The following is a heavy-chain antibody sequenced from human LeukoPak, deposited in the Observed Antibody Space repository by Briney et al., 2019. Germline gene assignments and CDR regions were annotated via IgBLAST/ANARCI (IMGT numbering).Heavy chain of an antibody. Sequence: SQTLSLTCTVSGGSISSGGYYWSWIRQHPGKGLEWIGYIYYSGSTYYNPSLKSQVTISVDTSKNQFSLKLSSVTAADTAVYYCARSQGYYYDSSGYYDRRGYFDYWGQGTLVTVSS. CDR1: GGSISSGGYY. CDR2: IYYSGST. D-gene: IGHD3-22*01. J-gene: IGHJ4*02. CDR3: ARSQGYYYDSSGYYDRRGYFDY. V-gene: IGHV4-31*01.